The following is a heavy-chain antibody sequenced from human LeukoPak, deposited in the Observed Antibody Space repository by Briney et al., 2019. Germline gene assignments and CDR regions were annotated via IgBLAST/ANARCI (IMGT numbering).Heavy chain of an antibody. CDR3: AKGRRDAYNYYFDY. V-gene: IGHV3-23*01. CDR1: GFTFSNYA. CDR2: ISGGGGST. J-gene: IGHJ4*02. Sequence: GGSLRLSCAASGFTFSNYAMNWVRQAPGKGLEWVSGISGGGGSTYYADSVKGRFTISRDNSKNTLYVQMNSLRAEDTAAYYCAKGRRDAYNYYFDYWGQGTLVTVSS. D-gene: IGHD5-24*01.